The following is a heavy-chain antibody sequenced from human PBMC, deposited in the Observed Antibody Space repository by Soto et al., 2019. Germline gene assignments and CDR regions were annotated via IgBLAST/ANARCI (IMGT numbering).Heavy chain of an antibody. J-gene: IGHJ5*01. CDR1: GFTFDTHA. V-gene: IGHV3-23*01. CDR3: AMVSAFDFWSGHFVFGWFDS. CDR2: ISATGFSK. D-gene: IGHD3-3*01. Sequence: VGSLRLSCTASGFTFDTHAMAWVRQPPGKGLEWVTSISATGFSKYHADSVRDRITISRDTSKNTVYLHMNILRAEDTAVYHCAMVSAFDFWSGHFVFGWFDSWGQGTQVTVSS.